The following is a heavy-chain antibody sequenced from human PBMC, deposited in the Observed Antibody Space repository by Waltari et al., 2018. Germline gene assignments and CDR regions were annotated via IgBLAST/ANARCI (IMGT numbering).Heavy chain of an antibody. CDR1: GFTFSTYA. CDR3: ATTHYYDSTGFDY. V-gene: IGHV3-23*01. D-gene: IGHD3-22*01. CDR2: TSGNSGST. J-gene: IGHJ4*02. Sequence: EVQLLESGGGLVQPGGSLRLSCAASGFTFSTYAMSWVRQAPGKGVEWVSSTSGNSGSTYYADCVKGRFTISRDISKNTLYLEMNNLRAEDTAVYYCATTHYYDSTGFDYWGQGTLVTVSS.